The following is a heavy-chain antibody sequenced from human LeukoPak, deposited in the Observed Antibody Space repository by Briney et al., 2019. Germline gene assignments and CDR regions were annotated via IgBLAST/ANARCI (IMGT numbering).Heavy chain of an antibody. Sequence: SETLSLTCTVSGGSISGYYWSWIRQPPGKGVEWVGYIYYSGSTNYNPSLKSRVTISVDTSKNQFSLKLSSVTAADTAIYFCARDPIDSGGIIDYWGQGTLVTVSS. V-gene: IGHV4-59*01. CDR2: IYYSGST. CDR3: ARDPIDSGGIIDY. J-gene: IGHJ4*02. D-gene: IGHD6-19*01. CDR1: GGSISGYY.